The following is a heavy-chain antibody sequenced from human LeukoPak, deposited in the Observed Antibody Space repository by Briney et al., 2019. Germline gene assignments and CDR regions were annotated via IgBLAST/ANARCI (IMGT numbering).Heavy chain of an antibody. J-gene: IGHJ4*02. CDR2: IHYSGST. CDR3: ARVYSGYDARWVFDY. V-gene: IGHV4-59*12. D-gene: IGHD5-12*01. CDR1: GGSISSYY. Sequence: PSETLSLTCTVSGGSISSYYWSWIRQPPGKGLEWIGYIHYSGSTYYNPSLKSRVTISVDTSKNQFSLKLSSVTAADTAVYYCARVYSGYDARWVFDYWGQGTLVTVSS.